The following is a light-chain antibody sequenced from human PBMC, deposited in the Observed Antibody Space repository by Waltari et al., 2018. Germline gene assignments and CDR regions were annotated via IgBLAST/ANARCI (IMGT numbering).Light chain of an antibody. Sequence: DIVMTQSPDSLAVSLGERDTINCKSSQTVLYASDNNNYLAWYQQKLGQPPKLLIYWASTRASGVPARFSGSGSGTDFPLTISSLQAEDVAVYYCQQYYDTPRTFGQGTRVEIK. J-gene: IGKJ1*01. V-gene: IGKV4-1*01. CDR1: QTVLYASDNNNY. CDR3: QQYYDTPRT. CDR2: WAS.